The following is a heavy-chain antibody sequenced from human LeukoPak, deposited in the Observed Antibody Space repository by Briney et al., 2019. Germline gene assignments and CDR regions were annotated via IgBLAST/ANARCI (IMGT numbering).Heavy chain of an antibody. CDR1: GFTFITYW. V-gene: IGHV3-33*05. CDR3: ERDAGGNNDLDY. D-gene: IGHD1-1*01. J-gene: IGHJ4*02. CDR2: IAVDGSTT. Sequence: PGGSLRLSCAASGFTFITYWMHSVRQAPGKGLGWVSRIAVDGSTTYFADSVKGRFTISRQNSKNTLYLQMKSLRAEDTAAYYCERDAGGNNDLDYWGQGTLVTVSS.